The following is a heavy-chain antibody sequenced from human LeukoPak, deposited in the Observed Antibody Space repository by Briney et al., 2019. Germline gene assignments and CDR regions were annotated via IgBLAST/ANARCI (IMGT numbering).Heavy chain of an antibody. D-gene: IGHD3-22*01. Sequence: ASVKLSCSASGYIFTSYGISWVRHAPGQGLEWMGWISVYNGNTNYPQRLQGRVTMTTDTSTTTAYMELRSLRSDDTAVYYCARDINGYYYDSHGYYPTDLWGQGTLVTVSS. J-gene: IGHJ5*02. CDR3: ARDINGYYYDSHGYYPTDL. V-gene: IGHV1-18*01. CDR2: ISVYNGNT. CDR1: GYIFTSYG.